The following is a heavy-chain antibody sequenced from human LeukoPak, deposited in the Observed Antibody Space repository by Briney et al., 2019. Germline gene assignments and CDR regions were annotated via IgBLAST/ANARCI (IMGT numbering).Heavy chain of an antibody. V-gene: IGHV4-61*02. J-gene: IGHJ4*02. CDR2: IYTSGST. D-gene: IGHD3-22*01. CDR3: ARETILLYYYDGSGIDY. Sequence: SETLSLTCTVSGGSISSGSYYWSWIRQPAGKGLEWIGRIYTSGSTNYNPSLKSRVTISVDTSKNQFSLKLSSVTAADTAVYYCARETILLYYYDGSGIDYWGQGTLVTVSS. CDR1: GGSISSGSYY.